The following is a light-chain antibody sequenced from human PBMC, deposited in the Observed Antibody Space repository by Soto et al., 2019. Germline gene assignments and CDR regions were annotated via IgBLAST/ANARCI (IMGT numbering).Light chain of an antibody. V-gene: IGLV2-14*01. J-gene: IGLJ1*01. CDR2: EVS. Sequence: QSARTQPASVSGSPGQSITISCTGTSSDVGGYKFVSWYQQHPGKAPKLMIYEVSNRPSGVSSRFSGSKSGNTASLTISGLQAEDEADYYCGSYTGSIYVFGPGTKVTVL. CDR1: SSDVGGYKF. CDR3: GSYTGSIYV.